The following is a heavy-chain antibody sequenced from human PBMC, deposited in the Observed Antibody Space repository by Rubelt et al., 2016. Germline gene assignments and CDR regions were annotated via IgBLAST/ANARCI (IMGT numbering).Heavy chain of an antibody. Sequence: LQLVESGGGLVKSGGSLRLSCAASGFTFSGYAMHWVRQAPGKGLEWVGVISYAGSNKDYVDSVKGRFTISRDNSKDTLYGQMNSRRAEDTAVYYCARTRGNCGGCFDRWGHGTLLTVSS. D-gene: IGHD3-9*01. CDR2: ISYAGSNK. CDR3: ARTRGNCGGCFDR. J-gene: IGHJ4*01. CDR1: GFTFSGYA. V-gene: IGHV3-30-3*01.